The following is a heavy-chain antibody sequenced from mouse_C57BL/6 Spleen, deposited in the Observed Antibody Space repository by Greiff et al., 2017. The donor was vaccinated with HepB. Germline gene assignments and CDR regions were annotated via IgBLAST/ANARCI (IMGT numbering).Heavy chain of an antibody. J-gene: IGHJ2*01. CDR2: ISDGGSYT. D-gene: IGHD2-4*01. CDR1: GFTFSSYA. Sequence: EVKLMESGGGLVKPGGSLKLSCAASGFTFSSYAMSWVRQTPEKRLEWVATISDGGSYTYYPDNVKGRFTISRDNAKNNLYLQMSHLKSEDTAMYYCARDRGLRVFFDYWGQGTTLTVSS. V-gene: IGHV5-4*01. CDR3: ARDRGLRVFFDY.